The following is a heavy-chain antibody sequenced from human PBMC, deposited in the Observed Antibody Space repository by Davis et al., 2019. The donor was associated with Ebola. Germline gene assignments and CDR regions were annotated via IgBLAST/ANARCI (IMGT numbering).Heavy chain of an antibody. J-gene: IGHJ4*02. D-gene: IGHD6-19*01. V-gene: IGHV3-30*18. Sequence: GESLKIPRAASGFTFSSYGMHWVRQAPGKGLEWVAVISYDGSNKYYADSVKGRFTISRDNSKNTLYLQMNSLRAEDTAVYYCAKDSYTGYSSGCPPGYWGQGTLVTVSS. CDR1: GFTFSSYG. CDR2: ISYDGSNK. CDR3: AKDSYTGYSSGCPPGY.